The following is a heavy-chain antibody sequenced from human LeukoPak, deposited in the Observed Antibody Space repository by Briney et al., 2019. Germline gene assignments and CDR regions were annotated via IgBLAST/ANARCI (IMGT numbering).Heavy chain of an antibody. V-gene: IGHV1-18*01. CDR1: GYDFINYG. J-gene: IGHJ4*02. CDR3: ARDKVGAPGPFDY. D-gene: IGHD1-26*01. Sequence: ASVKVSCXASGYDFINYGISWVRQAPGQGLEWMGWRSIYNGNTDYKLQGRVTMTTDTSTSTAYMELSSLRSEDTAVYYCARDKVGAPGPFDYWGQGTLVTVSS. CDR2: RSIYNGNT.